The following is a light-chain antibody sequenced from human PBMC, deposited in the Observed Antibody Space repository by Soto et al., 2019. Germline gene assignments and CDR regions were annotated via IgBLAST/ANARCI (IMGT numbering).Light chain of an antibody. CDR1: RSLSSIF. CDR3: HQYGDSPQT. J-gene: IGKJ1*01. CDR2: GAS. Sequence: EIVLTQSPGTLSLSPGERATLSCRASRSLSSIFLAWYQHKPGQAPGLLIYGASSRATGIPDRFSGSGSGTDFTLTISRLEPEDFAVYYCHQYGDSPQTFGQGTKVEVK. V-gene: IGKV3-20*01.